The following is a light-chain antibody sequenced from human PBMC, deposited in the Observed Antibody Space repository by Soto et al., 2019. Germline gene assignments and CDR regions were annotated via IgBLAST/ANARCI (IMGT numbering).Light chain of an antibody. V-gene: IGKV3-20*01. Sequence: EFVLTQSPGTLSLSPGERPTLSCRASQTVRNNYLAWYQQKPGQAPRLLIYDASSRATGIPDRFSGGGSGTDFTLTISRLEHEDFAVYDCQQFSSYTLTFGGGTKVDIK. J-gene: IGKJ4*01. CDR1: QTVRNNY. CDR3: QQFSSYTLT. CDR2: DAS.